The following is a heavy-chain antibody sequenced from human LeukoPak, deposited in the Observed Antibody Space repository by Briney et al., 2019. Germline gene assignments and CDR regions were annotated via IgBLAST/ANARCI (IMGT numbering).Heavy chain of an antibody. Sequence: ASVKVSCKASGYTFTSYDINWVRQATGQGVEWMGWMNPNSGNTGYAQKFQGRVTITRNTSISTAYMELSSLRSEDTAVYYCARGLSGGSYSNYFQHWGQGTLVTVSS. CDR1: GYTFTSYD. CDR3: ARGLSGGSYSNYFQH. CDR2: MNPNSGNT. V-gene: IGHV1-8*03. J-gene: IGHJ1*01. D-gene: IGHD1-26*01.